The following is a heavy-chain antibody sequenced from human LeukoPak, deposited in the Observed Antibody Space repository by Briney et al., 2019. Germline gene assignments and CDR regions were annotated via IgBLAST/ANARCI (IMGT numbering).Heavy chain of an antibody. CDR2: ISGSGGTT. D-gene: IGHD3-10*01. CDR1: GFTFSSYA. Sequence: GGSLRLSCAASGFTFSSYAMSWVRQAPGKGLEWVSVISGSGGTTYYADSVKGRFTIPRDNSKNTLYLQMNSLRAEDTAVYYCARGPCYGSGLPPGAFDIWGQGTMVTVSS. V-gene: IGHV3-23*01. CDR3: ARGPCYGSGLPPGAFDI. J-gene: IGHJ3*02.